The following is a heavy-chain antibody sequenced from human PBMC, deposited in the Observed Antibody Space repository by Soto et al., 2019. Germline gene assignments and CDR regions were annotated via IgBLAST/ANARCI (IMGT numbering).Heavy chain of an antibody. Sequence: ASVKVSCKASAYTFTGYYMHWVRQAPGQGLEWMGWINPNSGGTNYAQKFQGWVTMTRDTSISTAYMELSSLRSDDTAVYYCARDDSGFSGSHYIDYFNYWGQGALVTVSS. J-gene: IGHJ4*02. D-gene: IGHD1-26*01. CDR1: AYTFTGYY. CDR3: ARDDSGFSGSHYIDYFNY. CDR2: INPNSGGT. V-gene: IGHV1-2*04.